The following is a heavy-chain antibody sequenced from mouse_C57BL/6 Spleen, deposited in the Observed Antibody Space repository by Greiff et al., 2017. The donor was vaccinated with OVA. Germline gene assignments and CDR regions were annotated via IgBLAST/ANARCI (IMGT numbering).Heavy chain of an antibody. V-gene: IGHV1-52*01. J-gene: IGHJ1*03. CDR3: ARERTLTTVVATRYFDV. D-gene: IGHD1-1*01. Sequence: VQLQQPGAELVRPGSSVKLSCKASGYTFTSYWMHWVKQRPIQGLEWIGNIDTSDSETHYNQKFKDKATLTVDKSSSTAYMQLSSLTSEDSAVYYCARERTLTTVVATRYFDVWGTGTTVTVSS. CDR1: GYTFTSYW. CDR2: IDTSDSET.